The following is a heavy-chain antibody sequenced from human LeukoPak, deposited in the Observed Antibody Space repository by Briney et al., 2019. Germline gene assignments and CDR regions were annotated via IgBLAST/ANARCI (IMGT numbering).Heavy chain of an antibody. V-gene: IGHV4-34*01. Sequence: PSETLSLTCAVYGGAFSGYYWSWIRQPPGKGLEWIGEINHSGSTNYNPSLKSRVTISVDTSKNQFSLKLSSVTAADTAVDYCARSPYSSGWSGVDYWGQGTLVTVSS. D-gene: IGHD6-19*01. CDR1: GGAFSGYY. CDR2: INHSGST. CDR3: ARSPYSSGWSGVDY. J-gene: IGHJ4*02.